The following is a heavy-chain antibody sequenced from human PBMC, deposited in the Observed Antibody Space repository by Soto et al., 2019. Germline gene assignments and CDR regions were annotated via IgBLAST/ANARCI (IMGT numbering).Heavy chain of an antibody. V-gene: IGHV4-39*01. J-gene: IGHJ4*02. CDR2: IYYSGAT. Sequence: QLQLQESGPGLVKPSETLSLTCTVSGDSISSSSYYWGWIRQPPGKGLEWIASIYYSGATYYNPSLKSRVTISLDTSKSQFSLRLRSVTAADTALYYCARQAYSAYDVPYYFDYWGQGTLVTVSS. CDR3: ARQAYSAYDVPYYFDY. CDR1: GDSISSSSYY. D-gene: IGHD5-12*01.